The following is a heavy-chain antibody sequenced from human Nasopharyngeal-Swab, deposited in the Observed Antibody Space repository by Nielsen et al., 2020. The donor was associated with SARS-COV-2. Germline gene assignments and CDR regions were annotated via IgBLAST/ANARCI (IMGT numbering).Heavy chain of an antibody. CDR3: ARGDDSSGFSITLDY. CDR2: ISGSGSTI. D-gene: IGHD3-22*01. J-gene: IGHJ4*02. CDR1: GFTFSSYE. Sequence: GASLKISCAASGFTFSSYEMNWVRQAPGKGLEWVSYISGSGSTIYYPDSVKGRFTISSDNAKNSLYLQMNSLRAEDPAVYYCARGDDSSGFSITLDYWGQGTLVTVSS. V-gene: IGHV3-48*03.